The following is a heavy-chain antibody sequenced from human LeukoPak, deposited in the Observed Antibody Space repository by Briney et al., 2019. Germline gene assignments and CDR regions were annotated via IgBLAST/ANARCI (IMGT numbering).Heavy chain of an antibody. J-gene: IGHJ5*02. CDR2: INTNTGNP. Sequence: ASVKVSCKASGYTFTSYAMNWVRQAPGQGLEWMGWINTNTGNPTYAQGFTGRFVFSLDTSVSTAYLQISSPKAEDTAVYYCARGPPYCGGDCYRNWFDPWGQGSLVTVSS. CDR3: ARGPPYCGGDCYRNWFDP. CDR1: GYTFTSYA. D-gene: IGHD2-21*02. V-gene: IGHV7-4-1*02.